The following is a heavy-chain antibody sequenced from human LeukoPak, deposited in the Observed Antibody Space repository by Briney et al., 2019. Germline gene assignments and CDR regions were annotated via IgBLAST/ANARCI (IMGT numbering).Heavy chain of an antibody. CDR2: ISGSGGST. CDR1: GFTFSSYG. CDR3: AKVSGYSGSTTDY. Sequence: GGSRRLSCAASGFTFSSYGMSWVRQAPGKGLEWVSAISGSGGSTYYADSVKGRFTISRDNSKNTLYLQMNSLRAEDTAVYYCAKVSGYSGSTTDYWGQGTLVTVSS. J-gene: IGHJ4*02. V-gene: IGHV3-23*01. D-gene: IGHD5-12*01.